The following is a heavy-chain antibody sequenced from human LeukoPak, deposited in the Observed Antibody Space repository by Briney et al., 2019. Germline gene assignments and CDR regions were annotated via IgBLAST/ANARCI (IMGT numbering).Heavy chain of an antibody. V-gene: IGHV4-38-2*02. Sequence: SETLSLTCAVSGYSIGSGYYWGWIRQPPGKGLEWIGSIYHSGSTYYNPSLKSRVTISVDTSKNQFSLKLSSVTAADTAVYYCAREENGVSVDYWGQGTLVTVSS. CDR1: GYSIGSGYY. CDR3: AREENGVSVDY. D-gene: IGHD2-8*01. J-gene: IGHJ4*02. CDR2: IYHSGST.